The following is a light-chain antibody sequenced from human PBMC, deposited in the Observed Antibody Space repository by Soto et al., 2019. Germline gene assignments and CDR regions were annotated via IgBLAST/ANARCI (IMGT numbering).Light chain of an antibody. Sequence: QSALTQPRSVCGSPGQSVTISCTGTSSDVGGYNYVSWYRQHPGKAPKLIIYDVIKRPSGVPYRFSGSKSGNTASLTISGLQAEDEADYYCCSYAGTNTFGVFGTGTKLTVL. CDR3: CSYAGTNTFGV. V-gene: IGLV2-11*01. CDR2: DVI. CDR1: SSDVGGYNY. J-gene: IGLJ1*01.